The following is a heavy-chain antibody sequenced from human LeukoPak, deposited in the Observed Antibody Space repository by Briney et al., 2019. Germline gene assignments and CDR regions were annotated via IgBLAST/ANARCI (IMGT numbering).Heavy chain of an antibody. CDR2: INHYGST. Sequence: ASETLSLTCTVSGGSISSVTYYWAWIRQSPGKGLEWIGEINHYGSTNYNPSLKSRVTISVDTSKNQFSLKLTSVTAADTAVYYCARQISRSGRFNYFFDYWGQGTLVTVSS. J-gene: IGHJ4*02. CDR3: ARQISRSGRFNYFFDY. CDR1: GGSISSVTYY. D-gene: IGHD3-10*01. V-gene: IGHV4-39*01.